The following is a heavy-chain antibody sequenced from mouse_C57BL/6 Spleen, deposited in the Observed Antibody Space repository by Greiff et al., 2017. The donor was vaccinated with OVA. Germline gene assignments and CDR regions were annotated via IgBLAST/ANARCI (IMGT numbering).Heavy chain of an antibody. Sequence: EVKLVESGGGLVKPGGSLKLSCAASGFTFSDYGMHWVRQAPEKGLDWVAYISSGSSTIYYADTVKGRFPISRDNAKNTLFMQMTSLRSEETAMYYCARRGSNYHGGYFDVWGTGTTVTVSS. D-gene: IGHD2-5*01. V-gene: IGHV5-17*01. J-gene: IGHJ1*03. CDR2: ISSGSSTI. CDR1: GFTFSDYG. CDR3: ARRGSNYHGGYFDV.